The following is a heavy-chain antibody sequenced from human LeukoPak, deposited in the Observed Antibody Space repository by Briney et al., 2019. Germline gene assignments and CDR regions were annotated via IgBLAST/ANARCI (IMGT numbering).Heavy chain of an antibody. V-gene: IGHV1-46*01. D-gene: IGHD3-3*01. J-gene: IGHJ3*02. CDR3: ARDWRGDDAFDI. CDR2: INPSGGST. CDR1: GYTFTGYY. Sequence: ASVKVSCKASGYTFTGYYMHWVRQAPGQGLEWMGIINPSGGSTSYAQKFQGRVTMTRDTSTSTVYMELSSLRSEDTAVYYCARDWRGDDAFDIWGQGTMVTVSS.